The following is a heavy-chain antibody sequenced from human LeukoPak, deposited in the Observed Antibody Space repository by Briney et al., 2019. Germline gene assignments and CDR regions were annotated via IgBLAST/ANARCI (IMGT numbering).Heavy chain of an antibody. D-gene: IGHD3-3*01. CDR3: ARPLGEWLSHYYYGMDV. V-gene: IGHV3-30-3*01. Sequence: GGSLRLSCAASGFTFSSYAMHWVRQAPGKGLEWVAVISYDGSNKYYADSVKGRFTIPRDNSKNTLYLQMNSLRAEDTAVYYCARPLGEWLSHYYYGMDVWGQGTTVTVSS. CDR2: ISYDGSNK. CDR1: GFTFSSYA. J-gene: IGHJ6*02.